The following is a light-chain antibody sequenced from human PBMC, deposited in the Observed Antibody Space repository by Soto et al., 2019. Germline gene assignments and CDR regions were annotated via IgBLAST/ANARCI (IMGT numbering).Light chain of an antibody. CDR3: NAYTTGATYV. J-gene: IGLJ1*01. CDR2: DVS. Sequence: QSALTQPASVSGSPGQTITISCSGTSSDVGGYNYVSWYQQHPGKAPKLMIFDVSNRPSGVSNRFSGSKSGNTASLTISGRQAEDEADYYCNAYTTGATYVFGDGTKLTVL. V-gene: IGLV2-14*03. CDR1: SSDVGGYNY.